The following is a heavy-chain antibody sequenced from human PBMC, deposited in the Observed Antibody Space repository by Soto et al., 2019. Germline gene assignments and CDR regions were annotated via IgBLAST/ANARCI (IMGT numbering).Heavy chain of an antibody. CDR2: IHHGGRT. J-gene: IGHJ6*02. V-gene: IGHV4-4*02. CDR3: AGGTDYRWVL. Sequence: QVQLQESDPGLVEPSGTLSLTCDVSDGFITNNPYWWRWVRQPPGKGLEWIGEIHHGGRTNDNPSFARRVTMSVDTSKNQFSLKLNSLTAADAAVYYCAGGTDYRWVLWGQGATVIVSS. D-gene: IGHD4-4*01. CDR1: DGFITNNPYW.